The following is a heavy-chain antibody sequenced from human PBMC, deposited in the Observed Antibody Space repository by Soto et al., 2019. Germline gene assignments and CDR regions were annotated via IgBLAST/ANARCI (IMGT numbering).Heavy chain of an antibody. D-gene: IGHD5-18*01. V-gene: IGHV3-74*03. CDR1: GFTFSNFW. CDR3: ATLNSFGSDY. J-gene: IGHJ4*02. Sequence: GGSLRLSCAASGFTFSNFWMHWVRQAPGKGLVWVSRIDSDGSGAMYADSVKGRLTISRDNAKSTLFLQMNSLRAEDTAVYYCATLNSFGSDYWGRGTLVTVSS. CDR2: IDSDGSGA.